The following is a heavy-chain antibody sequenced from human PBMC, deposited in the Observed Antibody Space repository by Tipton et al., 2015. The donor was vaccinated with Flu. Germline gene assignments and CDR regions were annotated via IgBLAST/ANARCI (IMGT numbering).Heavy chain of an antibody. CDR3: ARLPRYSSGWGRYFDL. J-gene: IGHJ2*01. Sequence: TLSLTCAVYGGSFSEYNWSWMRQSPGTGLEWIGEIRPSGSTNYSPSLKSRVTMSEDTSKNQFSLRLNSVTAADTAVYYCARLPRYSSGWGRYFDLWGRVTLVTVSS. CDR2: IRPSGST. V-gene: IGHV4-34*01. CDR1: GGSFSEYN. D-gene: IGHD6-19*01.